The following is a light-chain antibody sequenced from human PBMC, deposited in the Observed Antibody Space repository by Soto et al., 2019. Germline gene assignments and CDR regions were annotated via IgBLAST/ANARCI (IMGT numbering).Light chain of an antibody. CDR1: QSVSRY. J-gene: IGKJ5*01. V-gene: IGKV3-15*01. CDR3: QQYNAWPLIT. Sequence: EIVMTQSPATLSVSPGERATLSCRASQSVSRYLAWYQQKPGQAPRLLIYGASTRATDIPARFSGSGSGTEFTLTITSLQSEDFAVYYCQQYNAWPLITFGQGTRLEIK. CDR2: GAS.